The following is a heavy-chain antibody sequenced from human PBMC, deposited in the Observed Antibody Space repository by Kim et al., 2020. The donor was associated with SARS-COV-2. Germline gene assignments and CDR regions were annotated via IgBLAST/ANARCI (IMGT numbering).Heavy chain of an antibody. CDR2: ISGDGGST. D-gene: IGHD1-26*01. CDR3: AKSKGMWELLSQFDY. J-gene: IGHJ4*02. CDR1: GFTFDDYA. V-gene: IGHV3-43*02. Sequence: GGSLRLSCAASGFTFDDYAMHWVRQAPGKGLEWVSLISGDGGSTYYADSVKGRFTISRDNSKNSLYLQMNSLRTEDTALYYCAKSKGMWELLSQFDYWGQGTLVTVSS.